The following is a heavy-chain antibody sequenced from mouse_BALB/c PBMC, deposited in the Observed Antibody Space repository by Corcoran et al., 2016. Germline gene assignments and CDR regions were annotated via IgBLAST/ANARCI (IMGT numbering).Heavy chain of an antibody. V-gene: IGHV9-3-1*01. CDR1: GNSFTKHG. CDR3: TDGSFYYVMDF. J-gene: IGHJ4*01. CDR2: TNTNTGEP. Sequence: QIQLVQSGPELKKPGETITISCKASGNSFTKHGMNWVKQAPGKDLKWMGWTNTNTGEPTYADDFKGRFDFSLETSASTAYLQINNPKFEDTATYFCTDGSFYYVMDFWGQGTSVTVSS. D-gene: IGHD2-3*01.